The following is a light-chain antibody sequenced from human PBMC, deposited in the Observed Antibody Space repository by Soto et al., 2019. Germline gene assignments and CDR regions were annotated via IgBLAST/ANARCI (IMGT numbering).Light chain of an antibody. CDR1: QSVLYSSNNRNC. CDR2: WSS. J-gene: IGKJ1*01. V-gene: IGKV4-1*01. CDR3: QRYYSTSWT. Sequence: DIVMTQSPDSLAVSLGERATINCKSSQSVLYSSNNRNCLAWYQQKPGQPPKLLIYWSSTRESGVPDRFSGSGSGTEVALTICSLQAEDVAVYYCQRYYSTSWTLGQGTKVEIK.